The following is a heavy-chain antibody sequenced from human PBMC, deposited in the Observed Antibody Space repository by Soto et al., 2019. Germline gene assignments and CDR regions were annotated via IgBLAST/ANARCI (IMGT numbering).Heavy chain of an antibody. V-gene: IGHV4-59*12. Sequence: LSLTCTFSGSSIIGYYWTWIRQSPERGLEWIGYIHYSGGANYNPSLNSRLTMSVDRSKSQFSMKLTSVTAADTAVYYCARGVGGSGLNWFDPWGQGTLVTVSS. D-gene: IGHD6-19*01. CDR3: ARGVGGSGLNWFDP. CDR1: GSSIIGYY. CDR2: IHYSGGA. J-gene: IGHJ5*02.